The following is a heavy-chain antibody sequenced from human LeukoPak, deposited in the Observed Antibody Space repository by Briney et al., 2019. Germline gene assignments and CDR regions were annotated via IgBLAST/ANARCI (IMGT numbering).Heavy chain of an antibody. CDR3: AKDSRPYWNDHHADY. V-gene: IGHV3-33*06. J-gene: IGHJ4*02. D-gene: IGHD1-1*01. CDR1: GFTFSSYG. Sequence: GGSPRLSCAASGFTFSSYGMHWVRQAPGKGLEWVAVIWYDGSNKYYADSVKGRFTISRDNSKNTLYLQMNSLRAEDTAVYYCAKDSRPYWNDHHADYWGQGTLVTVSS. CDR2: IWYDGSNK.